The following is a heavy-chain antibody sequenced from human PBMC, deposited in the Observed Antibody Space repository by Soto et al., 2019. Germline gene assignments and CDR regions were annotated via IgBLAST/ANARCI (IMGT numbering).Heavy chain of an antibody. V-gene: IGHV4-4*07. CDR1: GGSISNYF. CDR2: IDNSGST. Sequence: SETLSLTXTVSGGSISNYFCNWIRQPAGKGLEWIGRIDNSGSTNYNPSLKSRITMSADTSRNQFSLKLNSVTAADTAVYYCARGGQDFWSGPFDYWGQGALVTVSS. CDR3: ARGGQDFWSGPFDY. J-gene: IGHJ4*02. D-gene: IGHD3-3*01.